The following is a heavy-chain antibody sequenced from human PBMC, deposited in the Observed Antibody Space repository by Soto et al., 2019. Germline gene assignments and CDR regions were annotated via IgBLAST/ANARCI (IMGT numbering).Heavy chain of an antibody. D-gene: IGHD1-26*01. J-gene: IGHJ5*02. CDR3: GRGCRSRGGPGWVAP. Sequence: QVQLVESGGGVVQPGRSLRLSCAASGFTFSSYGMHWVRQAPGKGLEWVAVIWYDGSNKYYADSVKGRFTISRDNSKNTLDLQMNSLGGEGTAVDFCGRGCRSRGGPGWVAPWGQGTLVTVSS. V-gene: IGHV3-33*01. CDR2: IWYDGSNK. CDR1: GFTFSSYG.